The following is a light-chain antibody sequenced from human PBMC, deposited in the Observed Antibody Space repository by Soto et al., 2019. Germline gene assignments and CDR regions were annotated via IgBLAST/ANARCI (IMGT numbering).Light chain of an antibody. CDR1: QDIRTN. CDR2: GAS. V-gene: IGKV1-17*01. J-gene: IGKJ2*01. CDR3: VQHHDDTYT. Sequence: DVQVTQSPSSLSASMGDRVTITCRASQDIRTNLNWYQQKPGQAPQRLIYGASTLQAGVPPRFGGSGSGTEFTLSVSSLQPEDSATYFYVQHHDDTYTFGQGTKVDVK.